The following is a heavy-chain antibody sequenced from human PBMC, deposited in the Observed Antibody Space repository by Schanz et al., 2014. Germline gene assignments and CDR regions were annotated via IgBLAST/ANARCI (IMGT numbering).Heavy chain of an antibody. J-gene: IGHJ3*02. CDR3: ARSPLGYSASGIDPFDI. Sequence: QVQLQESGPGLVKASETLSLTCTVFGYSITSGYYWAWIRQPPGKGLGWIGNIYHSGSTNNNPSLKSRVSMPVETSKKKFSRSLSSVTAADTAVYYCARSPLGYSASGIDPFDIWGQGTMVTVSS. CDR1: GYSITSGYY. CDR2: IYHSGST. V-gene: IGHV4-38-2*02. D-gene: IGHD4-4*01.